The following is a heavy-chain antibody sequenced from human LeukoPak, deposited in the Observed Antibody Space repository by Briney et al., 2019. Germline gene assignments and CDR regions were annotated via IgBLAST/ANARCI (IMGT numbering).Heavy chain of an antibody. CDR2: IIPIFGTA. J-gene: IGHJ4*02. CDR3: ARVGNYYDSSGRYFDY. Sequence: SVKVSCKASGGTFSSYAISWVRQAPGQGLEWMGGIIPIFGTANYAQKFQGRVTITADESTSTAYMELSSLRSEDTAVYYCARVGNYYDSSGRYFDYWGQGTLVTVSS. V-gene: IGHV1-69*01. CDR1: GGTFSSYA. D-gene: IGHD3-22*01.